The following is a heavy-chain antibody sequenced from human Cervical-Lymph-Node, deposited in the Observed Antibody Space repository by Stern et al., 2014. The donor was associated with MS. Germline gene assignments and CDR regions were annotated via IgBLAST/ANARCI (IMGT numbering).Heavy chain of an antibody. CDR3: AHRPKSSMGKIFDY. J-gene: IGHJ4*02. CDR2: IYGDDDK. Sequence: QITLKESGPTLVKPTQTLTLTCTFSGFSLSTSEVGVGWIRQPPGKALEWLALIYGDDDKRYSPSLKSRLTITKDTSKNQVVLTMTNMDPVDTATYYCAHRPKSSMGKIFDYWGQGTLITVSS. D-gene: IGHD2/OR15-2a*01. CDR1: GFSLSTSEVG. V-gene: IGHV2-5*02.